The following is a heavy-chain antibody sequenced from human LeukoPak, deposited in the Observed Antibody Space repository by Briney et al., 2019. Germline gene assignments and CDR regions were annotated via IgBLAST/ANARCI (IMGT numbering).Heavy chain of an antibody. J-gene: IGHJ4*02. Sequence: GGSLRLSCAASGFSFSNSAMHWVRQGPGKGLEWVTYIAHHGSNKYYADSVKGRFTISRDNSKRMPYLQMDSLRADDTALYYCAKDGSWSCTDWGQGTLVTVSS. CDR2: IAHHGSNK. CDR1: GFSFSNSA. V-gene: IGHV3-30*02. D-gene: IGHD2-8*02. CDR3: AKDGSWSCTD.